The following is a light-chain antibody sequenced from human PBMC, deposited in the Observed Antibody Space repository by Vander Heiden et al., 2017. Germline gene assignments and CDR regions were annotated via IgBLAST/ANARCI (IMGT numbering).Light chain of an antibody. Sequence: QSVLTQPPSGSGAPGQRVTIYCTGSSSNIGVGYDVPWYQHLPGTAPKLLIYGNSKRPSGVPDRFSGSKSGTSASLAITGLQAEEEADYYCQSYDSSLSGSGVFGGGTKLTVL. J-gene: IGLJ2*01. CDR2: GNS. V-gene: IGLV1-40*01. CDR3: QSYDSSLSGSGV. CDR1: SSNIGVGYD.